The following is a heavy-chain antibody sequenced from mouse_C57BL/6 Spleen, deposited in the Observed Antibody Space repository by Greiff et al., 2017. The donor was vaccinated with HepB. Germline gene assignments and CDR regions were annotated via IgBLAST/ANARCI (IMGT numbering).Heavy chain of an antibody. V-gene: IGHV1-50*01. CDR1: GYTFTSYW. CDR3: ARRNYYGSSWGFAY. D-gene: IGHD1-1*01. CDR2: IDPSDSYT. J-gene: IGHJ3*01. Sequence: VQLQQPGAELVKPGASVKLSCKASGYTFTSYWMQWVKQRPGQGLEWIGEIDPSDSYTNYNQKFKGKATLTVDTSSSTAYMQLSSLTSEDSAVYYCARRNYYGSSWGFAYWGQGTLVTVSA.